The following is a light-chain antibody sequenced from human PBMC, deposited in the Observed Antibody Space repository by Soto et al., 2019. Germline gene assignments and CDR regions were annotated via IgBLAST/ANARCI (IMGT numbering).Light chain of an antibody. J-gene: IGKJ1*01. CDR1: HSISSW. V-gene: IGKV1-5*01. Sequence: DIQMTQSPSTLSASVGDRVTITCRASHSISSWLAWYQQKPGKAPKLLIYDASSLESGVPSRFSGSGSGTEFTLSISGLQPDDFATYYCQQYNSDPRTFGQGTKVDIK. CDR2: DAS. CDR3: QQYNSDPRT.